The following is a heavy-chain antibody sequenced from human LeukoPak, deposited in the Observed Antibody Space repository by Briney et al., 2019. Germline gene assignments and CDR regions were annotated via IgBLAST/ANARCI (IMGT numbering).Heavy chain of an antibody. CDR3: AKDAGGAVVVVVEPY. Sequence: PGGALRLSCAPSGFTFSSYSMNWVRQALRRRLEWVSYISGSSSTRYYADSVKGRFTISRDNSKNTLYLQMNSLSAEDTDVYYCAKDAGGAVVVVVEPYWGQGTLVTVSA. J-gene: IGHJ4*02. CDR2: ISGSSSTR. V-gene: IGHV3-48*01. CDR1: GFTFSSYS. D-gene: IGHD2-15*01.